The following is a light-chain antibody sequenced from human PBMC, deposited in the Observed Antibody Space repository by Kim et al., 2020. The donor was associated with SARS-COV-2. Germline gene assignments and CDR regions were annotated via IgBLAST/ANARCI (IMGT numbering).Light chain of an antibody. Sequence: SPGERATLSCRASQSVSSNLAWYQQKPGQAPRLLMYGASTRATGIPARFSGSGSGTEFTLTISSLQSEDFAVYYCQQYNNWPPITFGGGTKVEIK. J-gene: IGKJ4*01. V-gene: IGKV3-15*01. CDR1: QSVSSN. CDR2: GAS. CDR3: QQYNNWPPIT.